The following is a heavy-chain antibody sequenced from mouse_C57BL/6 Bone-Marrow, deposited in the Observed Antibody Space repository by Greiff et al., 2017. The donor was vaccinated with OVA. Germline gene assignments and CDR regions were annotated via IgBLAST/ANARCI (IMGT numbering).Heavy chain of an antibody. CDR2: IYPRSGNP. V-gene: IGHV1-81*01. CDR3: ARRRLAY. J-gene: IGHJ3*01. Sequence: VQLQQSGAELARPGASVKLSCKASGYTFTSYGISWVKQRTGQGLEWIGEIYPRSGNPYYNEKFKGKATLTADKSSSTAYMELRSLTSEDSAVYFCARRRLAYWGQGTLVTVSA. CDR1: GYTFTSYG.